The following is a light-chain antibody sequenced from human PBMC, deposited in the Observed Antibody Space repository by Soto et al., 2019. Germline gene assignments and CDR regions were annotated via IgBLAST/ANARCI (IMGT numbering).Light chain of an antibody. CDR3: QQYGTSLWT. V-gene: IGKV3-11*01. Sequence: DNVLTQSPDTLSLSPGERATLSCRASQSVSTYLAWYQQKPGQAPRLLIYDASDRATGIPARFSGSGSGTDFTLTISRVEPEDFALYYCQQYGTSLWTFGQGTKVDIK. CDR2: DAS. CDR1: QSVSTY. J-gene: IGKJ1*01.